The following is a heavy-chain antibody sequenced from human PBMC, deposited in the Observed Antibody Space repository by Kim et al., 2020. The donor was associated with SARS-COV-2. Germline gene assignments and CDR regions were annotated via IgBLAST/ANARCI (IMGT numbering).Heavy chain of an antibody. J-gene: IGHJ3*02. V-gene: IGHV1-2*02. D-gene: IGHD3-16*01. Sequence: NYAQKFQGRVTMTRDTSISTAYMELSRLRSDDTAVYYCARETLRGGAFDIWGQGTMVTVSS. CDR3: ARETLRGGAFDI.